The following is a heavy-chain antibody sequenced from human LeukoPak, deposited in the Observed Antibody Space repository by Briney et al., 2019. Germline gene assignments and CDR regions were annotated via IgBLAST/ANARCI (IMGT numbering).Heavy chain of an antibody. D-gene: IGHD5-24*01. CDR2: IYTSGNT. Sequence: SETLSLTCAVSGGSITSYYWTWIRQPAGKGLEWIGRIYTSGNTNYNSSLKSRVTMSLDTSKNQLSLKLSSVTAADTAVYYCARGQRMDVWGQGTTVTVSS. V-gene: IGHV4-4*07. CDR1: GGSITSYY. CDR3: ARGQRMDV. J-gene: IGHJ6*02.